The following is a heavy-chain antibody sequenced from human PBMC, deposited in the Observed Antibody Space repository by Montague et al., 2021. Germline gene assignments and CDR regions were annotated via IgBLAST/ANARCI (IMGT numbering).Heavy chain of an antibody. CDR1: GFTFSSYW. D-gene: IGHD3-22*01. J-gene: IGHJ4*02. CDR2: INSDGSST. V-gene: IGHV3-74*01. Sequence: SLRLSCAASGFTFSSYWMHWVRQAPGKGLVWVSRINSDGSSTSYADSVKGRFTIPRDNAKNTLYLQMNSLRAVDTAVYYCARDGDYYDSGGYYPGYWGQGTLVTVSS. CDR3: ARDGDYYDSGGYYPGY.